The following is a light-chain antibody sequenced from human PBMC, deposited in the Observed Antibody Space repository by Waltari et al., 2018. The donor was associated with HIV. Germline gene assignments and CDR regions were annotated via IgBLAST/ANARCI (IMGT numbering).Light chain of an antibody. CDR1: SSAVGAYDH. V-gene: IGLV2-14*03. CDR2: DVY. CDR3: ASFTSGRLNV. J-gene: IGLJ1*01. Sequence: QSALTQPASESGSPEQSITISCTGTSSAVGAYDHVSWYQQHPGKVPTLLIYDVYLRPSRISNRFSGSKSGNTASLTISGLRDEDEADYYCASFTSGRLNVFGTGTKVTVL.